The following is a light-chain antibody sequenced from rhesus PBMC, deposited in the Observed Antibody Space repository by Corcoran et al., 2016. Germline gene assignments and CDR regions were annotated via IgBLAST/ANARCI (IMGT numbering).Light chain of an antibody. CDR3: LQSSNWLT. V-gene: IGKV3-24*04. CDR1: QSVSSY. CDR2: GAS. J-gene: IGKJ4*01. Sequence: EIVMTQSPATLALSPGERATLSCRASQSVSSYLAWYQQKPGQAPRLLIYGASRRAPGIPDRFSCSGSGTEFTLTISSLEPEDVGVYFCLQSSNWLTFGGGTKVEIK.